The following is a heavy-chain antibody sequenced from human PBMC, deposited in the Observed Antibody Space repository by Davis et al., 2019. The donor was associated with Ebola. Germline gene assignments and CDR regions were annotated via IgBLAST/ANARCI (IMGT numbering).Heavy chain of an antibody. D-gene: IGHD3-3*01. CDR2: ITSSGSTI. Sequence: LSLTCTVSGGSISSYYWSWIRQAPGKGLEWVSYITSSGSTIYYADSVKGRFTISRDNAKNSLYLQMNSLRAEDTAVYYCARDSAIFGMDVWGQGTTVTVSS. J-gene: IGHJ6*02. CDR1: GGSISSYY. CDR3: ARDSAIFGMDV. V-gene: IGHV3-11*01.